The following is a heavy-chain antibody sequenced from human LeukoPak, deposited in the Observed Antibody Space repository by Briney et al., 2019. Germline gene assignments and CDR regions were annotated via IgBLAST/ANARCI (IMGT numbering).Heavy chain of an antibody. Sequence: GGSLRLSCVASGLTVSNHWMSWVRQAPGKGLEWVANIREERGQEYYVDSVKGRFTISKNSAKNSLYLQMNTLRVEDTAMYYCARGDGRDYYYGYIDYWGQGTLVTVSS. CDR2: IREERGQE. J-gene: IGHJ4*02. D-gene: IGHD3-22*01. V-gene: IGHV3-7*03. CDR3: ARGDGRDYYYGYIDY. CDR1: GLTVSNHW.